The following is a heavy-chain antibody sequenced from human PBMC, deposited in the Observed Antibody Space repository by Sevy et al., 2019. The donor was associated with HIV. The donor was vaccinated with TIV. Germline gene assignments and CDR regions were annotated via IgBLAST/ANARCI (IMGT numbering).Heavy chain of an antibody. Sequence: GGSLKLSCAASGFTFSSYAMPWVRQAPGKGLEWVAVISYDGSNKYYADSVKGRFTISRDNSKNTLYLQMNSLRAEDTAVYCCAREGMTTVTTRTSPLDYWGQGTLVTVSS. CDR2: ISYDGSNK. J-gene: IGHJ4*02. V-gene: IGHV3-30-3*01. CDR1: GFTFSSYA. D-gene: IGHD4-17*01. CDR3: AREGMTTVTTRTSPLDY.